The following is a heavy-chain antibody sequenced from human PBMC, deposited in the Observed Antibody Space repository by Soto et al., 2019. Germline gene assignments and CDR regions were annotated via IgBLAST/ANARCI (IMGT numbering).Heavy chain of an antibody. D-gene: IGHD1-26*01. CDR2: IYYSGST. CDR1: GGSISSYY. V-gene: IGHV4-59*01. J-gene: IGHJ3*02. CDR3: ARDLNIVGATGAFDI. Sequence: TSETLSLTCTVSGGSISSYYWSWIRQPPGKGLEWIGYIYYSGSTNYNPSLKSRVTISVDTSKNQFSLKLSSVTAADTAVYYCARDLNIVGATGAFDIWGQGTMVTVS.